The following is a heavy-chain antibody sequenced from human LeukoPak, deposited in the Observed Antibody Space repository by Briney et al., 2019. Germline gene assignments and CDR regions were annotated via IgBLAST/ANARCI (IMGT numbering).Heavy chain of an antibody. D-gene: IGHD6-19*01. CDR1: GFTFSNAW. V-gene: IGHV3-15*01. CDR2: IKRKTEGGTT. Sequence: GGSLRLSCAASGFTFSNAWMSWVRQAPGKGLEWVGRIKRKTEGGTTDYAAPVKGRFTISSDDSKNTLYLQMNSLKTEDTAVYYCTTSFSSSGWYVYYYYYMDVWGKGTTVTVSS. J-gene: IGHJ6*03. CDR3: TTSFSSSGWYVYYYYYMDV.